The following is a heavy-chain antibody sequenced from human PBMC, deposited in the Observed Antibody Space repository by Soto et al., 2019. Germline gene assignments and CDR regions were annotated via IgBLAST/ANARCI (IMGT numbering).Heavy chain of an antibody. Sequence: QVQLVQSGAEVKKPGASVKVSCKASGYSFTTYGISWVRQAPGQGLEWMGWISDYNGNTNYEKKFQGRVTMTTDTSTRPAYMELKSRRSDDTAVYYCAREGYYSGSGSYSPPRYYGMDVWGQGTTVTVS. D-gene: IGHD3-10*01. J-gene: IGHJ6*02. CDR1: GYSFTTYG. CDR2: ISDYNGNT. V-gene: IGHV1-18*01. CDR3: AREGYYSGSGSYSPPRYYGMDV.